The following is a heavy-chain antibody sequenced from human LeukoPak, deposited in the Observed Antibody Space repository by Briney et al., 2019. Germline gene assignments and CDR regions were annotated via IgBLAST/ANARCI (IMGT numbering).Heavy chain of an antibody. CDR2: IKKDGSQK. CDR1: GFTFSSFW. J-gene: IGHJ4*02. CDR3: TRVFGGYDVSDY. V-gene: IGHV3-7*03. D-gene: IGHD3-3*01. Sequence: PGGPLRLSCAASGFTFSSFWMSWVRQAPGKGLEWVANIKKDGSQKYYVDSVEGRFTISRDNAKNSLYLQMDSLRADDTAVYYCTRVFGGYDVSDYRGQGTLVTVSS.